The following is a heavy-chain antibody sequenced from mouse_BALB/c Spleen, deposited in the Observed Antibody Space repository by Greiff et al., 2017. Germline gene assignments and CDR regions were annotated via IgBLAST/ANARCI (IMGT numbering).Heavy chain of an antibody. J-gene: IGHJ4*01. CDR1: GFTFSSYG. D-gene: IGHD3-1*01. CDR2: INSNGGST. Sequence: EVKLVESGGGLVQPGGSLKLSCAASGFTFSSYGMSWVRQTPDKRLELVATINSNGGSTYYPDSVNGRFTISRDNAKNTLYLQMSSLKSEDTAMYYCASQGLVRAMDYWGQGTSVTVSS. CDR3: ASQGLVRAMDY. V-gene: IGHV5-6-3*01.